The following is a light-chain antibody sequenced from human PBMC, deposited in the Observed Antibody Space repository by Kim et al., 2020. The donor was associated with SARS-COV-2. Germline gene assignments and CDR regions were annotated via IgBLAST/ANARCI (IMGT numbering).Light chain of an antibody. J-gene: IGLJ3*02. CDR3: QSYDSSLSGHCV. V-gene: IGLV1-40*01. CDR2: GNS. CDR1: SSNIGEYD. Sequence: QSVLTQPPSVSGAPGQRVTISCTGSSSNIGEYDVHWYQQFPGTAPKLLIYGNSNRPSGAPDRFSGSKSGTSASLAITGPQPEDEADYYCQSYDSSLSGHCVFGRGTQLTV.